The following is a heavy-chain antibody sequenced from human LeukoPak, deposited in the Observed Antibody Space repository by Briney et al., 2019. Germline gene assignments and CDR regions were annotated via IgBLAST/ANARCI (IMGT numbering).Heavy chain of an antibody. D-gene: IGHD5-24*01. CDR1: GGTFSSYA. J-gene: IGHJ4*02. CDR3: ARAESERGDGYNWEGFDY. V-gene: IGHV1-69*05. CDR2: IIPIFGTA. Sequence: SVKVSCKASGGTFSSYAISWVRQAPGQGLEWMGRIIPIFGTANYAQKFQGRVTITTDEATSTAYMELSSLRSEDTAVYYCARAESERGDGYNWEGFDYWGRGTLVTVSS.